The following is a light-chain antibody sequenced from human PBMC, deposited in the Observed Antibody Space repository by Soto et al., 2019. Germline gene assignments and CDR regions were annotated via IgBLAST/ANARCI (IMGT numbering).Light chain of an antibody. CDR2: GAS. V-gene: IGKV3-20*01. Sequence: EMVLTQSPDTLSVSPGERATLSCRASQTVSSNFLAWYQQRPGQAPRLLIYGASSRAAGIPDRFSGSGSGTDFTLTISSLEPEDLAVYYCQQYGSSPETFGQGTKVEIK. CDR1: QTVSSNF. J-gene: IGKJ1*01. CDR3: QQYGSSPET.